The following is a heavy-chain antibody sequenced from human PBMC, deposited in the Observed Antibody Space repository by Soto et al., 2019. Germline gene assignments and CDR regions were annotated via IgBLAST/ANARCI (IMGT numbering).Heavy chain of an antibody. Sequence: EVQLLESGGGLVQPGGSLRLSCAASGFTFSSYAMSWVRQAPGKGLEWVSAMSGSGGSTYYADSVKGRFTISRDNSKNTLYQQMNSLRAEDTAVYYCAKENYDSSGYYYGIDYWGQGTLVTVSS. V-gene: IGHV3-23*01. CDR3: AKENYDSSGYYYGIDY. J-gene: IGHJ4*02. D-gene: IGHD3-22*01. CDR2: MSGSGGST. CDR1: GFTFSSYA.